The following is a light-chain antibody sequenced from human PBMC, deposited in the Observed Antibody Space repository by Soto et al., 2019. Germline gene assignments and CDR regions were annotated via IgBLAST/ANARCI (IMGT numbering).Light chain of an antibody. Sequence: EIVLTQSPATLSLSPGERATLSCRASQSVNIYLAWYQQRPGQAPRLLIYDASNRATGIPARFSGSGSGADFTLTISSLEPEDFAVYYCQQRTSWPPWTFGHGTKVEVK. CDR1: QSVNIY. V-gene: IGKV3-11*01. J-gene: IGKJ1*01. CDR3: QQRTSWPPWT. CDR2: DAS.